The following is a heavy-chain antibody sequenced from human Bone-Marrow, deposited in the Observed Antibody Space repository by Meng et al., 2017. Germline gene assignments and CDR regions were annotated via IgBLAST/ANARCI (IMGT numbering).Heavy chain of an antibody. J-gene: IGHJ4*02. D-gene: IGHD2-15*01. Sequence: GGSLRLSCAASGFTFSSYWMHWVRQAPGKGLVWVSRINTDGTTTTYADSVKGRFTISRDNAKNTLYRQMNSLRGEDTAVYYCARDVAGRGGYWGQGTLVTVSS. CDR1: GFTFSSYW. CDR2: INTDGTTT. CDR3: ARDVAGRGGY. V-gene: IGHV3-74*01.